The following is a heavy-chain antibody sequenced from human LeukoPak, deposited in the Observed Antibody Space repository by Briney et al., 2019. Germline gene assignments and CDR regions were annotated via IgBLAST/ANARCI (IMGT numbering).Heavy chain of an antibody. CDR3: ARDGGGDGFDY. Sequence: GGSLRLSCAASGFTFDDYAMHWVRQAPGKGLEWVSGISWNSGSIGYADSVKGRFTISRDNSKNTLYLQMNSLRAEDTAVYYCARDGGGDGFDYWGQGTLVTVSS. CDR1: GFTFDDYA. D-gene: IGHD2-21*01. J-gene: IGHJ4*02. V-gene: IGHV3-9*01. CDR2: ISWNSGSI.